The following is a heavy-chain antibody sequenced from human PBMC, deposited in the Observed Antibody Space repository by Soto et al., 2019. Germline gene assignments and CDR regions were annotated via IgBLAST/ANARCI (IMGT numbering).Heavy chain of an antibody. D-gene: IGHD5-18*01. CDR3: ARDVDTEDYYYYMDV. Sequence: SETLSLTCTVSGGSISSSSYYWGWIRQPPGKGLEWIGSIYYSGSTYYNPSLKSRVTISVDTSKNQFSLKLSSVTAADTAVYYCARDVDTEDYYYYMDVWDKGTTVTVSS. V-gene: IGHV4-39*01. J-gene: IGHJ6*03. CDR2: IYYSGST. CDR1: GGSISSSSYY.